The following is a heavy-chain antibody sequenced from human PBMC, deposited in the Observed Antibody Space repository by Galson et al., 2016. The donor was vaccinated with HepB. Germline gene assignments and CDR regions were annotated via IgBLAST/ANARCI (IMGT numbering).Heavy chain of an antibody. CDR1: GGTFNSYG. V-gene: IGHV1-69*13. Sequence: SVKVSCKASGGTFNSYGFFWVRQAPGQGLEWMGGIIPIFGSTYYAQKFQGRVTITADESTSTVYMALSGLRYDDTAVYHCARGSGYSYGRLEAWGQGTPVTVSS. CDR2: IIPIFGST. CDR3: ARGSGYSYGRLEA. D-gene: IGHD5-18*01. J-gene: IGHJ5*02.